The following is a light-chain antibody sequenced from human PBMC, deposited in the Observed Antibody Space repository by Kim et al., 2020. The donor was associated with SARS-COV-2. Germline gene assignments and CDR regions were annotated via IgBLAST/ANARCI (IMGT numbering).Light chain of an antibody. Sequence: SVSPEQTASITCSGDKLGDKYACWYQQKPGQSPVLVIYQDSRRPSGIPERFSGSNSGNAATLTISGTQAMDEADYYCQSWDSSNYVFGTGTKVTVL. CDR1: KLGDKY. V-gene: IGLV3-1*01. CDR2: QDS. CDR3: QSWDSSNYV. J-gene: IGLJ1*01.